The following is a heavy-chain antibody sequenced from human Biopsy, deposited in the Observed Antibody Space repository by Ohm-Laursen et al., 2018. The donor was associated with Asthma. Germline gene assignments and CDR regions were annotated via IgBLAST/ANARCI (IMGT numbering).Heavy chain of an antibody. Sequence: SVKISCKASGDSFSNYAISWVRQAPGQGLEWMGGLIPVLGTPDHAQMFEGRVTVTADESTSTAYMELSSLSSEDTAVYYCARGYSGSDRIVYYYSGLEVWGQGTTVTVSS. CDR1: GDSFSNYA. CDR2: LIPVLGTP. V-gene: IGHV1-69*13. CDR3: ARGYSGSDRIVYYYSGLEV. J-gene: IGHJ6*02. D-gene: IGHD5-12*01.